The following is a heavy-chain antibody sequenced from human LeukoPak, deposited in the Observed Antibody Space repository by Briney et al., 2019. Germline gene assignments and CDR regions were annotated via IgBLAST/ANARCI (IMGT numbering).Heavy chain of an antibody. CDR1: GFTVSSNY. J-gene: IGHJ4*02. V-gene: IGHV3-66*01. Sequence: GGSLRLSYAASGFTVSSNYMSWVRQAPGKGLEWVSGIYSGGSTYYADSVKGRFTISRDNSKNTLYLQMNSLRAEDTAVYYCASIPSIAAAGRDYWGQGTLVTVSS. D-gene: IGHD6-13*01. CDR3: ASIPSIAAAGRDY. CDR2: IYSGGST.